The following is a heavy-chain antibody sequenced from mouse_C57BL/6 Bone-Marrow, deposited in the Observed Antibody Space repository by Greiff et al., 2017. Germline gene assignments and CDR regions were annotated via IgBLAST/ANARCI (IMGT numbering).Heavy chain of an antibody. CDR2: INPNNGGT. J-gene: IGHJ3*01. CDR3: AREGVRIFAY. V-gene: IGHV1-26*01. CDR1: GYTFTDYY. Sequence: VQLQQSGPELVKPGASVKISCKASGYTFTDYYMNWVKQSHGKSLEWIGDINPNNGGTSYNQKFKGKATLTVDKSSSTAYMELRSLTSEDSAVYYCAREGVRIFAYCGEGTLVTVSA. D-gene: IGHD2-14*01.